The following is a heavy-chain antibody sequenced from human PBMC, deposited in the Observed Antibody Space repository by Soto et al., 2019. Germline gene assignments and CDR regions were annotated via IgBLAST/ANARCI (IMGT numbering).Heavy chain of an antibody. J-gene: IGHJ6*03. Sequence: GGSLRLSCAASGFTFSSYLMSWVRQAPGKGLECVANIKQDGSEKYYVDSVKGRFTISRDNAKNSLYLQMNSLRAEDTAVYYCAKIVVVPAATYFYYYYYMDVWCKGTTVTVSS. V-gene: IGHV3-7*01. CDR2: IKQDGSEK. D-gene: IGHD2-2*01. CDR3: AKIVVVPAATYFYYYYYMDV. CDR1: GFTFSSYL.